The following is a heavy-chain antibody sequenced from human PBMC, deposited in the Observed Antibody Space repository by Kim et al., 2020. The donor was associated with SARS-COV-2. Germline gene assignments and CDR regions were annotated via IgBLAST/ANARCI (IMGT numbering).Heavy chain of an antibody. CDR1: GFTFSDYY. CDR3: ARGGALRFLAD. J-gene: IGHJ4*02. D-gene: IGHD3-3*01. Sequence: GGSLRLSCAASGFTFSDYYMSWIRQAPGKGLEWVSYISSSSSYTNYADSVKGRFTISRDNAKNSLYLQMNSLRAEDTAVYYCARGGALRFLADWGQGTLVTVSS. CDR2: ISSSSSYT. V-gene: IGHV3-11*03.